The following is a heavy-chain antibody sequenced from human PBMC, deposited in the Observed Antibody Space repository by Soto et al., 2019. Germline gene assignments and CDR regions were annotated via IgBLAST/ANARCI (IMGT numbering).Heavy chain of an antibody. CDR1: GFTFSSYW. D-gene: IGHD6-19*01. Sequence: EVQLVESGGGLVQPGGSLRLSCAASGFTFSSYWMHWVRQAPGKGLVWVSRINSDGSSTSYADSVKGRFTISRDNAKNRLYLKMNSPSAEDTAVYYCAREGAVAGFFDYWGQGTLVTVAS. V-gene: IGHV3-74*01. CDR3: AREGAVAGFFDY. J-gene: IGHJ4*02. CDR2: INSDGSST.